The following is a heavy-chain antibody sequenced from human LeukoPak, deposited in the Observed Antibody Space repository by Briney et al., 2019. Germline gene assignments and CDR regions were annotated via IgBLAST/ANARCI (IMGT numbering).Heavy chain of an antibody. D-gene: IGHD3-22*01. CDR3: ATRYYDGAFDY. Sequence: SQTLSLTCTVSGGSISSGGYYWTWIRQHPGKGLEWIGYMYYSGNTYYNSSLKSRVTISLDTSKNQFSLRLSSVTAADTAVYYCATRYYDGAFDYWGQGTLVTVSS. CDR1: GGSISSGGYY. V-gene: IGHV4-31*03. CDR2: MYYSGNT. J-gene: IGHJ4*02.